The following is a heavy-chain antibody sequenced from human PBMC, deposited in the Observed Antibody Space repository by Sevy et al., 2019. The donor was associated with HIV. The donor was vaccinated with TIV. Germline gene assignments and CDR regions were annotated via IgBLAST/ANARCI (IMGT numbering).Heavy chain of an antibody. Sequence: SETLSLTCTVSGGSVSSYYWSWIRQPLGKGLEWIGYVYDGESFNYNPSLKSRVTTSVDKSKNHFSLRLTSLTAADTAVYYCARRLGISAPFDFWGQGIVVTVSS. D-gene: IGHD3-3*02. J-gene: IGHJ4*02. V-gene: IGHV4-59*08. CDR2: VYDGESF. CDR3: ARRLGISAPFDF. CDR1: GGSVSSYY.